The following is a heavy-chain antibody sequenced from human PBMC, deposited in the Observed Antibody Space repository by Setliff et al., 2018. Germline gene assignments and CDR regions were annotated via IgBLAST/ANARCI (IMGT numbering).Heavy chain of an antibody. CDR3: ARHGAEIYYYYGMDV. D-gene: IGHD3-16*01. CDR1: GYSFTSYW. CDR2: IYPGDSDT. J-gene: IGHJ6*02. Sequence: GESLKISCKGSGYSFTSYWIGWVRQMPGKGLEWMGIIYPGDSDTRYSPPFQGQVTISADKSISTAYLQWSSLKASDTAMYYCARHGAEIYYYYGMDVWGQGTTVTVSS. V-gene: IGHV5-51*01.